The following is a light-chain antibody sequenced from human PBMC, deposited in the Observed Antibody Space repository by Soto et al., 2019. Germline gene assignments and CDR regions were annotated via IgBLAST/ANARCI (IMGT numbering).Light chain of an antibody. J-gene: IGKJ3*01. Sequence: EIVLTQSPATLSLSPGESATLSCRASQSVSSYLAWYQQKPGQAPRLLVYDASNRAPGIPARFSGSGSGTDFTLTISNLAPDDFAVYYCQQRSNWPLITFGPGTKVDIK. CDR1: QSVSSY. CDR2: DAS. CDR3: QQRSNWPLIT. V-gene: IGKV3-11*01.